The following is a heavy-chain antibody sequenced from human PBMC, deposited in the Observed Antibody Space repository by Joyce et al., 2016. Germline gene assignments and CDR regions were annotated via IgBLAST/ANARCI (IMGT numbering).Heavy chain of an antibody. Sequence: LSLSCTVSGGSISSYYWSWIRQPPGKGLEWIGYINHRGRTNYNPSLKSRVTISVDPSKNEVSLKMTSVTAADTAVYYCARGNDYDYWSGYEAHYFDYWGQGTLVTVSS. V-gene: IGHV4-59*01. CDR2: INHRGRT. J-gene: IGHJ4*02. D-gene: IGHD3-3*01. CDR3: ARGNDYDYWSGYEAHYFDY. CDR1: GGSISSYY.